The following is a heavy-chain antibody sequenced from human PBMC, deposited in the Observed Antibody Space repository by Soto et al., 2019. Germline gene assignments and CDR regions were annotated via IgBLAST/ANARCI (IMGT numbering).Heavy chain of an antibody. CDR1: GFTFSRYG. Sequence: PGGSLRLSCAASGFTFSRYGMNWLRQAPGKGLEWVASISSSTSYVYYSDSVKGRFSTSRDNAKNILYLEMYALRTEDTAVYYCARHFPEGRVENLFEFWGQGMLVTV. J-gene: IGHJ5*01. D-gene: IGHD2-2*01. CDR3: ARHFPEGRVENLFEF. V-gene: IGHV3-21*01. CDR2: ISSSTSYV.